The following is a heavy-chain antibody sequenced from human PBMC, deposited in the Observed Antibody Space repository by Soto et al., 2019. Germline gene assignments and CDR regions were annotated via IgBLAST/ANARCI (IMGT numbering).Heavy chain of an antibody. D-gene: IGHD3-9*01. Sequence: EEQLLESGGGLVQPGGSLRLSCAGSGFAFSNYAISWVRQAPGKGLEWVSVISGSGSSTYYADSVKGRFTISRDNSKNTLYLQMNSLRAEDTAVYYCTKGTFFEGFYYWGQGTLVTVSS. CDR3: TKGTFFEGFYY. J-gene: IGHJ4*02. V-gene: IGHV3-23*01. CDR2: ISGSGSST. CDR1: GFAFSNYA.